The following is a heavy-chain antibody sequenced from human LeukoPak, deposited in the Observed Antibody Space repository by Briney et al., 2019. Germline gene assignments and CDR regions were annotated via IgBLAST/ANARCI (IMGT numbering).Heavy chain of an antibody. CDR2: ISSSSSTI. V-gene: IGHV3-48*02. Sequence: PGGSLRLSCAASGFTFSSYGLNWVRQAPGKGLERVSYISSSSSTIYYADSVKGRFTISRDNAKKSLYLQMNSLRDEDTAVYYCAGLIVGPTGPIDYWGQGSLVTVSS. CDR3: AGLIVGPTGPIDY. D-gene: IGHD1-26*01. CDR1: GFTFSSYG. J-gene: IGHJ4*02.